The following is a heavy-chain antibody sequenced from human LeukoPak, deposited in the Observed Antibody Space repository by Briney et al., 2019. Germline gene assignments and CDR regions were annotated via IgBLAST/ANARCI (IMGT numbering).Heavy chain of an antibody. Sequence: SVKVSCKASGGTFSSYAISWVRQAPGQGLEWMGGIIPIIGTANYAQKFQGRVTITADESTSTAYMELSSLRSEDTAVYYCARSRDSNTQSDYWGQGTLVTVSS. CDR1: GGTFSSYA. D-gene: IGHD2-2*02. CDR3: ARSRDSNTQSDY. J-gene: IGHJ4*02. V-gene: IGHV1-69*13. CDR2: IIPIIGTA.